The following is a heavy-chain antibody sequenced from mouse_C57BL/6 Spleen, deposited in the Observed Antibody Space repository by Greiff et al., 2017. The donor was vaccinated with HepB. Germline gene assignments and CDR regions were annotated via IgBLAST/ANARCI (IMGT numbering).Heavy chain of an antibody. CDR1: GYSITSGYY. CDR2: ISYDGSN. D-gene: IGHD2-4*01. J-gene: IGHJ4*01. CDR3: ARNYDYDEYYAMDY. Sequence: VQLQQSGPGLVKPSQSLSLTCSVTGYSITSGYYWNWIRQFPGNKLEWMGYISYDGSNNYNPSLKNRISITRDTSKNQFFLKLNSVTNEDTATYYCARNYDYDEYYAMDYWGQGTSVTVSS. V-gene: IGHV3-6*01.